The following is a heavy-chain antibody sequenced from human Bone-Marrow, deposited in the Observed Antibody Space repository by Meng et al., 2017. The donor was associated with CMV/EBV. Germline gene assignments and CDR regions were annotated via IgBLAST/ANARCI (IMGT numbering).Heavy chain of an antibody. CDR3: ASLSLLAARARNYFDY. J-gene: IGHJ4*02. D-gene: IGHD6-6*01. CDR1: GGTFSSYA. Sequence: SVKVSCKASGGTFSSYAISWVRQAPGQGLEWMGGIIPIFGTANYAQKFQGRVTITTDEPTSTAYMELSGLRSEDTAVYYCASLSLLAARARNYFDYWGQGTLVTVSS. V-gene: IGHV1-69*05. CDR2: IIPIFGTA.